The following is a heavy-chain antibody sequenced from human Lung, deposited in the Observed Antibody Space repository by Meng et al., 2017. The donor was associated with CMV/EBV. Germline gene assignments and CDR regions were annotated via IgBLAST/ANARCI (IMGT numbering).Heavy chain of an antibody. Sequence: GESLKISCAASGFTFSSYAMHWVRQAPGKGLEWVAVISYDGSNKYYADSVKGRFTISRDNSKNTLYLQMNSLRAEDTAVYYCARDSGSSSFYYYYGMDVWGQGTTVXVSS. J-gene: IGHJ6*02. CDR2: ISYDGSNK. CDR1: GFTFSSYA. V-gene: IGHV3-30-3*01. CDR3: ARDSGSSSFYYYYGMDV. D-gene: IGHD6-6*01.